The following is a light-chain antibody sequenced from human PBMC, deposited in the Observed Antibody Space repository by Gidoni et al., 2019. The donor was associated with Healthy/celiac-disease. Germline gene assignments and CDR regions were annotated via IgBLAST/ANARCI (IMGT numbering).Light chain of an antibody. CDR3: NSRDSSGNHPSV. CDR2: GKN. V-gene: IGLV3-19*01. Sequence: SSELTQDPAVSVALGQTVRITCQGDSLRSYYASWYQQKPGQAPVLVIYGKNNRPSGLPDRFSGSSSGNTASLTITGAQAEDEADYYCNSRDSSGNHPSVFGTGTKVTVL. CDR1: SLRSYY. J-gene: IGLJ1*01.